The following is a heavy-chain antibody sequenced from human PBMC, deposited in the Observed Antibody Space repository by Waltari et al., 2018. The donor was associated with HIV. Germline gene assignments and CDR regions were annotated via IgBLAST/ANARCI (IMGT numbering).Heavy chain of an antibody. J-gene: IGHJ4*02. CDR2: IYYRGNT. Sequence: QVQLLESGPGLVRPSETLSLACPVSGDSISPSGSYWTWIRQPPGEGLEWIGYIYYRGNTYYNPSLESRLTISLDTSRNQFTLRLNSVTAADTAIYYCARGRSSTYYILDDWGQGTLVTVSS. D-gene: IGHD6-13*01. CDR3: ARGRSSTYYILDD. V-gene: IGHV4-31*03. CDR1: GDSISPSGSY.